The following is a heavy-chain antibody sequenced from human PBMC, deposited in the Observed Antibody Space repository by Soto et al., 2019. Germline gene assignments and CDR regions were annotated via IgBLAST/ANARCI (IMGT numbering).Heavy chain of an antibody. J-gene: IGHJ6*02. CDR3: ARVMCGGECYWSRLGYYGMDV. CDR1: GYTFTSYG. CDR2: ISAYNGNT. D-gene: IGHD2-21*01. Sequence: QVQLVQSGAEVKKPGASVKVSCKASGYTFTSYGISWVRQAPGQGLEWMGWISAYNGNTNYAQKLQGRVTMTTDTSTSTAYMELRSLRSDDTAVYYCARVMCGGECYWSRLGYYGMDVWGQGTTVTVSS. V-gene: IGHV1-18*01.